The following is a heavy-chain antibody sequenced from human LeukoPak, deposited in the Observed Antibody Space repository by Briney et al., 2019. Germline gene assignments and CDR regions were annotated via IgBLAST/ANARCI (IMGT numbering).Heavy chain of an antibody. CDR3: AREPEYYDSSGGYFDY. J-gene: IGHJ4*02. V-gene: IGHV4-34*01. D-gene: IGHD3-22*01. CDR1: GGSFSGYY. Sequence: PSETLSLTCAVYGGSFSGYYWSWIRQPPGKGLEWIGEINHSGSTNYNPSLKSRVTISVDTSKNQFSLKLSSVTAADTAVYYCAREPEYYDSSGGYFDYWGQGTLVTVSS. CDR2: INHSGST.